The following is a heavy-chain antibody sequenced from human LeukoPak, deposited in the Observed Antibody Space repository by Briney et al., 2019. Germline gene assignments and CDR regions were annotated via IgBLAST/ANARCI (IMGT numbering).Heavy chain of an antibody. CDR1: GGSISSYC. V-gene: IGHV4-59*01. CDR3: ARDHSTWDYFDY. CDR2: IYYSGST. D-gene: IGHD1-26*01. J-gene: IGHJ4*02. Sequence: SETLSLTCTVSGGSISSYCWSWIRQPPGKGLEWIGYIYYSGSTNYNPSLKSRVTISVDTSKNQFSLKLSSVTAADTAVYYCARDHSTWDYFDYWGQGTLVTVSS.